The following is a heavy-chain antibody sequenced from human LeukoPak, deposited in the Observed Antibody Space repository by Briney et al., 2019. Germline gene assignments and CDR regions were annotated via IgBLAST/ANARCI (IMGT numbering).Heavy chain of an antibody. D-gene: IGHD5-18*01. CDR1: GFTFSSYW. Sequence: PGGSLRLSCAASGFTFSSYWMSWVRQAPGKGREGVANIKQDGREKYYVDSVKGRFTISRDNAKNSLYLQMNSLRAEDTAVYYCARALWGAMVTSDYWGQGTLVTVSS. V-gene: IGHV3-7*01. CDR2: IKQDGREK. CDR3: ARALWGAMVTSDY. J-gene: IGHJ4*02.